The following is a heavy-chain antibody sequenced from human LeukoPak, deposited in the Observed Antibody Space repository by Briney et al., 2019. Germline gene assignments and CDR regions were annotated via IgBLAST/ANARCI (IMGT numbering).Heavy chain of an antibody. CDR3: ARDFFVLSGSHEKGY. CDR2: ISSSSSYI. D-gene: IGHD1-26*01. CDR1: GFTFSSYS. Sequence: PGGSLRLSCAASGFTFSSYSMNWVRQAPGKGLEWVSSISSSSSYIYYADSVKGRFTISRDNAKNSLYLQMNSLRAEDTAVYYCARDFFVLSGSHEKGYWGQGTLVTVSS. V-gene: IGHV3-21*01. J-gene: IGHJ4*02.